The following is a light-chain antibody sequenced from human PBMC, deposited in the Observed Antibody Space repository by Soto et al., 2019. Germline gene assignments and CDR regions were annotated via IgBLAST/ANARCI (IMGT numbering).Light chain of an antibody. J-gene: IGLJ1*01. V-gene: IGLV2-14*01. CDR3: ISYTGSSTSYV. CDR1: RSDIGSYNY. Sequence: QSLLTHLSSVCGSPGQSITISCSGTRSDIGSYNYVAWYQQFPGKTPKILIYGVSNRPSGVSSRFSGSKSGKKASLTISGLQAEHEADYYCISYTGSSTSYVFGSGTKVTVL. CDR2: GVS.